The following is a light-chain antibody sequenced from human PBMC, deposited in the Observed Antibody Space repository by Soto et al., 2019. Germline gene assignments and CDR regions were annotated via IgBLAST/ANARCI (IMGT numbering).Light chain of an antibody. CDR3: QSYDSWLRVL. CDR1: SSNIGAGYE. J-gene: IGLJ2*01. V-gene: IGLV1-40*01. Sequence: QSVLTQPPSVSGAPGQRVIISCTGSSSNIGAGYEVHWYQQLPGTAPKLLIYGNHSRPSGVPDRFSASTSGTSASLAITGCQAEDEADYYCQSYDSWLRVLFGVGTKLTVL. CDR2: GNH.